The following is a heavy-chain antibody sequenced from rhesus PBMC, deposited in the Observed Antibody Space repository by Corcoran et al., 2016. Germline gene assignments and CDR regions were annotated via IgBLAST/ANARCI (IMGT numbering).Heavy chain of an antibody. CDR1: GGSISSGYG. V-gene: IGHV4-76*01. J-gene: IGHJ3*01. Sequence: QVQLQESGPGVVKPSETLSLTCAVSGGSISSGYGWSWIRQPPGKGLEWIGYIYGSSGSTNYNPSLKNRVTISKDASKNQFSLKLSSVTAADTAVYYCAAKLGNDAFDFWGQGLRVTVSS. CDR2: IYGSSGST. CDR3: AAKLGNDAFDF. D-gene: IGHD1-1*01.